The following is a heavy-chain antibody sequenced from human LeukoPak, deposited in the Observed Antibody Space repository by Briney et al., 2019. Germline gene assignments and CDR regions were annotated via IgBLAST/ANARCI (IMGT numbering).Heavy chain of an antibody. D-gene: IGHD1-1*01. V-gene: IGHV4-59*08. CDR3: ARGADVLEVCWFDS. Sequence: SETLSLTCTVSGGSISSYYWSWIRQPPGKGLEWIGSIYYSGSTNYNPSLKSRVTISVDTSKNQFSLKLSSVTAADTAVYYCARGADVLEVCWFDSWGQGTLVTVSS. CDR1: GGSISSYY. J-gene: IGHJ5*01. CDR2: IYYSGST.